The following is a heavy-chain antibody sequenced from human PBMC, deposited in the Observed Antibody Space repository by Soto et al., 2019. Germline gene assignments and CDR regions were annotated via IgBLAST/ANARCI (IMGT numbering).Heavy chain of an antibody. Sequence: QVQLVQSGAEVKKPGASVKVSCKASGYTFTSYDINWVRQATGQGLEWMGWMNPNRGNTGYAQKFQGRVTMTRNTTISTAYMELSSLRSAHTAGCYAAREKGGGSHLDYWGQGTLVTVSS. D-gene: IGHD2-15*01. J-gene: IGHJ4*02. CDR1: GYTFTSYD. CDR3: AREKGGGSHLDY. V-gene: IGHV1-8*01. CDR2: MNPNRGNT.